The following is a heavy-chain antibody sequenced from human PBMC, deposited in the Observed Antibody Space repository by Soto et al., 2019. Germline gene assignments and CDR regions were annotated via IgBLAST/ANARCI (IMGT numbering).Heavy chain of an antibody. V-gene: IGHV1-69*01. Sequence: QVQLVQSGAEVKEPGSSVKVSCKASGGTFSSYSISWVRQAPGQGLEWMGGIIPILGTVQYAPMFHGRLTITADESTSTAYMELSRLKSDDTAVYYCATRVSISGVVISWFDPWGRGTLVTVSS. D-gene: IGHD3-3*01. J-gene: IGHJ5*01. CDR3: ATRVSISGVVISWFDP. CDR2: IIPILGTV. CDR1: GGTFSSYS.